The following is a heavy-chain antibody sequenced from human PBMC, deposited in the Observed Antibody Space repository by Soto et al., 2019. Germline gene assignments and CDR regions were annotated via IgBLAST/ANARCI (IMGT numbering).Heavy chain of an antibody. CDR1: GFSLSASGMC. CDR2: IDWDDDK. J-gene: IGHJ6*02. Sequence: GSGPTLVNPTQTLTLTCTFSGFSLSASGMCVSWIRQPPGKALEWLALIDWDDDKYYSTSLKTRLTISKDTSKNQVVLTMTNMDRVDKAKYYCARSYEYYGMDVWGQGTKVTVS. CDR3: ARSYEYYGMDV. D-gene: IGHD3-3*01. V-gene: IGHV2-70*01.